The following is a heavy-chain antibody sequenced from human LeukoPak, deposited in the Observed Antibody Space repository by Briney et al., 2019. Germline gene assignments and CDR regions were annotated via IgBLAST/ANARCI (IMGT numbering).Heavy chain of an antibody. CDR1: GGSISTYY. J-gene: IGHJ4*02. D-gene: IGHD2/OR15-2a*01. Sequence: SETLSLTCTVSGGSISTYYWSWIRQPAGKGLEWIGRIYTSGSTNYNPSLKSRVTMSVDTSKNQFSLKLSSVTAADTAVYYCARFSQYYDSPTHYLDYWGQGILVTVSS. CDR2: IYTSGST. V-gene: IGHV4-4*07. CDR3: ARFSQYYDSPTHYLDY.